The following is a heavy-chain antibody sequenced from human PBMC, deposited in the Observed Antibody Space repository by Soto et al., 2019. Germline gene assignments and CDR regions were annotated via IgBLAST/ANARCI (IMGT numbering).Heavy chain of an antibody. D-gene: IGHD5-12*01. CDR2: IYYSGST. CDR3: ERANARERDGYKQFDY. J-gene: IGHJ4*02. Sequence: QVQLQESGPGLVKPSQTLSLTCTVSGGSISSGGYYWSWIRQHPGKGLEWIGYIYYSGSTYYNPSLKSRVTISVDTSKNQFSLKLSSVTAADTAVYYCERANARERDGYKQFDYWGQGTLVTVSS. CDR1: GGSISSGGYY. V-gene: IGHV4-31*03.